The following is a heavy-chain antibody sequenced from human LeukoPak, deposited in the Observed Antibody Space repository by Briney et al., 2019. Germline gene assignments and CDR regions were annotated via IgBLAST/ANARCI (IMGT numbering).Heavy chain of an antibody. CDR3: ARGGNLEN. V-gene: IGHV3-7*01. CDR1: GFTLNRYW. Sequence: GGSLRLSCAASGFTLNRYWMSWVRQAPGKGLEWVANINEDGGERHYVDSVKGRFTISRENAKNSLYLQMNSLGAEDTAVYYCARGGNLENWGGGTLVTVSS. D-gene: IGHD1-14*01. CDR2: INEDGGER. J-gene: IGHJ4*02.